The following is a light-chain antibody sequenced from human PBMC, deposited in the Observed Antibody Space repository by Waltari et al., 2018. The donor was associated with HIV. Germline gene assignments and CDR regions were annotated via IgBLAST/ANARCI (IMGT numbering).Light chain of an antibody. CDR1: QSVSNY. Sequence: EIVLTQSPATLSLSPGESAPLSCRASQSVSNYLAWFQKKPGQAPRLLISAASKRATGIPARFSGSGAGTDFTLTISSLQPEDFAIYYCQVRSNFPLSIFGQGTRLEIK. CDR2: AAS. CDR3: QVRSNFPLSI. J-gene: IGKJ5*01. V-gene: IGKV3-11*01.